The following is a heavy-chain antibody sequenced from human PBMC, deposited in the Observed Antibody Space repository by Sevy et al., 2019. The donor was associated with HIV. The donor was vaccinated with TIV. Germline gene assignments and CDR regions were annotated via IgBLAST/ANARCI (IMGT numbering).Heavy chain of an antibody. D-gene: IGHD2-15*01. Sequence: GGSLRLSCAASGFTFSIYWMHWVRHAPGKGLVWVSRISSDGSSTTYADSVRGRFTVSRDNAKNTLYLEMSSLRAEDTAVYYCAREGRAAGDFDYWGQGTLVTVSS. CDR2: ISSDGSST. V-gene: IGHV3-74*01. CDR1: GFTFSIYW. J-gene: IGHJ4*02. CDR3: AREGRAAGDFDY.